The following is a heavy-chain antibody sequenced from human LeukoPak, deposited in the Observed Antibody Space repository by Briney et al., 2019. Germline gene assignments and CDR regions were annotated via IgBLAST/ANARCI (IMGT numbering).Heavy chain of an antibody. CDR3: ARDDYYDRSGYPKNYYYYGMDV. CDR1: RFTVSSNY. V-gene: IGHV3-66*01. Sequence: GRSLSLSRAPSRFTVSSNYMSWVRQAPGEGLEWASVIYSGGSTYYADPVKGIVTISRDNSKNTLQLQLNSLRAEDTAVYYCARDDYYDRSGYPKNYYYYGMDVWGQGNTVTVSS. CDR2: IYSGGST. D-gene: IGHD3-22*01. J-gene: IGHJ6*02.